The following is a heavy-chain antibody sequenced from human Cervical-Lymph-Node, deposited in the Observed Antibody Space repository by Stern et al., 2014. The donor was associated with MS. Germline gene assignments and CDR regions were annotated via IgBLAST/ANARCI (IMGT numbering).Heavy chain of an antibody. CDR2: ISSSSSNI. D-gene: IGHD2-15*01. Sequence: VQLVESGGGLVQPGGSLRLSCAASGFTFSTYSMNWVRQAPGQGLEWVSYISSSSSNIYYADSMKGRFTVSRDNAKTSLYLQMNSLRAEDTAVYYCARPPCSGGSCYIDYWGQGTLVTVSS. CDR1: GFTFSTYS. J-gene: IGHJ4*02. V-gene: IGHV3-48*01. CDR3: ARPPCSGGSCYIDY.